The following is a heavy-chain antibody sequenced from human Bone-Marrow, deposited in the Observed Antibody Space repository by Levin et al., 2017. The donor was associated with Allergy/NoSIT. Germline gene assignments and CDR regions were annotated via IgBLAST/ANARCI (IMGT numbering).Heavy chain of an antibody. J-gene: IGHJ6*03. CDR3: VSEYYYGSASYVTKPYMDV. D-gene: IGHD3-10*01. CDR1: GGSFGGYF. CDR2: INHSGST. V-gene: IGHV4-34*01. Sequence: NASETLSLTCAVSGGSFGGYFWTWIRQTPGKGLEWIGEINHSGSTTYNPSLKSRVTMSVDTSKKQFSLHLTSVTAADTAVYYCVSEYYYGSASYVTKPYMDVWGKGTTVTVSS.